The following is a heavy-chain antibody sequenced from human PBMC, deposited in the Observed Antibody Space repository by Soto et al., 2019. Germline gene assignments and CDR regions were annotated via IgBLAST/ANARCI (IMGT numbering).Heavy chain of an antibody. J-gene: IGHJ4*02. D-gene: IGHD2-2*01. CDR2: ISWNSGSI. CDR3: AKDSNIVVVPAAIGGFDY. V-gene: IGHV3-9*01. Sequence: GGSLRLSCAASGFTFDDYAMHWVRQAPGKGLEWVSGISWNSGSIGYADSVKGRFTISRDNAKNSLYLQMNSLRAEDTALYYCAKDSNIVVVPAAIGGFDYWGQGTLVTVPS. CDR1: GFTFDDYA.